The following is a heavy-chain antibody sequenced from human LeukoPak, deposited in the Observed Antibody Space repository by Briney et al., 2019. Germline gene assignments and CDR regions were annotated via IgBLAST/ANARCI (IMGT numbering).Heavy chain of an antibody. CDR3: ARDGYSYGFDAFDI. CDR1: GGSISSGGYY. V-gene: IGHV4-31*03. CDR2: IYYSGST. D-gene: IGHD5-18*01. J-gene: IGHJ3*02. Sequence: SETLSLTCTVSGGSISSGGYYWSWIRQHPGKGLEWIGYIYYSGSTYYNPSLKSRVTISVDTSKNQFSLKLSSVTAAGTAVYYCARDGYSYGFDAFDIWGQGTMVTVSS.